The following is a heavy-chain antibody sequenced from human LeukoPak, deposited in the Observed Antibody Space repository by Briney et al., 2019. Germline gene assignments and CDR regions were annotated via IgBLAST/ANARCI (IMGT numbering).Heavy chain of an antibody. CDR1: GGSISNYY. CDR3: ARTVGAVDY. J-gene: IGHJ4*02. V-gene: IGHV4-59*01. CDR2: IYYSGNT. Sequence: PSETLSLTCTVSGGSISNYYWSWIRQPPGKGLEWIGYIYYSGNTNYNPSLKSRVTISVDTSKNQFSLNLSSVTAADTAVYYCARTVGAVDYWGQGTLVTVSS. D-gene: IGHD1-26*01.